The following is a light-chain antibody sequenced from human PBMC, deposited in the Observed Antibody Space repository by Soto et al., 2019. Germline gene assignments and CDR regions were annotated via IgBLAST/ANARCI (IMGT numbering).Light chain of an antibody. Sequence: SYELTQPLSVSVALGQTARITCAGNNIGNKDVHWYQQKPGQAPVLVIYRDTNRPSGLPERFSGSNSGNTATLTISRAQAGDEADYFCHVWDISPSVVLGGGTKVTVL. CDR3: HVWDISPSVV. J-gene: IGLJ2*01. CDR2: RDT. V-gene: IGLV3-9*01. CDR1: NIGNKD.